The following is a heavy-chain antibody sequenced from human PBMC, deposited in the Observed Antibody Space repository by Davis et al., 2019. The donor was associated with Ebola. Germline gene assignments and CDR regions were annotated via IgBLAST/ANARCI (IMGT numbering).Heavy chain of an antibody. CDR1: GYTFTSYY. V-gene: IGHV1-46*01. D-gene: IGHD2-2*02. CDR3: ARVKLDCSSTSCYKFDY. J-gene: IGHJ4*02. Sequence: ASVKVSCKASGYTFTSYYMHWVRQAPGQGLEWMGIINPSGGSTSYAQKFQGRVTMTRDTSTSTVYMELSSLRSEDTAVYYCARVKLDCSSTSCYKFDYWGQGTLVTVSS. CDR2: INPSGGST.